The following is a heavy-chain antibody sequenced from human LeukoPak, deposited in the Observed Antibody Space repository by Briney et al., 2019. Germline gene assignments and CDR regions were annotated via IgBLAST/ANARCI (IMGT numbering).Heavy chain of an antibody. V-gene: IGHV4-39*07. CDR3: ARGHSSGWYDHYYYYMDV. CDR2: INHSGST. D-gene: IGHD6-19*01. Sequence: PSETVSLTCTVSGGSISSSSYYWSWIRQPPGKGLEWIGEINHSGSTNYNPSLKSRVTISVDTSKNQFSLKLSSVTAADTAVCYCARGHSSGWYDHYYYYMDVWGKGTTVTVSS. CDR1: GGSISSSSYY. J-gene: IGHJ6*03.